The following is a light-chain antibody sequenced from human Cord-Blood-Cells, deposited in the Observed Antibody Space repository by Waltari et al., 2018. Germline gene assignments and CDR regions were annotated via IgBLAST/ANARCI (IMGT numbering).Light chain of an antibody. J-gene: IGKJ2*01. CDR3: QQYGSSPMYT. Sequence: EIVLTPSPRTLSSSPGERATLSFTASQSVSSSYLAWYQQKPGQAPRLLIYGASSRATGIPDRFSGSGSGTDFTLTISRLEPEDFAVYYCQQYGSSPMYTFGQGTKLEIK. V-gene: IGKV3-20*01. CDR2: GAS. CDR1: QSVSSSY.